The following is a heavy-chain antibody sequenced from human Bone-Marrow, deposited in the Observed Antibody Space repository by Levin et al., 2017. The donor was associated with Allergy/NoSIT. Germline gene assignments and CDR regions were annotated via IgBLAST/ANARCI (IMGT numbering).Heavy chain of an antibody. Sequence: GESLKISCAASGFTFSSYGMHWVRQAPGKGLEWVAVISYDGSNKYYADSVKGRFTISRDNSKNTLYLQMNSLRAEDTAVYYCAKKAAEVWLQYFDYWGQGTLVTVSS. D-gene: IGHD5-24*01. V-gene: IGHV3-30*18. CDR1: GFTFSSYG. CDR2: ISYDGSNK. J-gene: IGHJ4*02. CDR3: AKKAAEVWLQYFDY.